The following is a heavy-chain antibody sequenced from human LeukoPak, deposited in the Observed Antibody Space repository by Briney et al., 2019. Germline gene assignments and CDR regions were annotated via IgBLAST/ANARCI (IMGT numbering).Heavy chain of an antibody. CDR1: GFTFSDYS. CDR3: ARETSAGGFDY. V-gene: IGHV3-21*01. Sequence: GGSLRLSCAASGFTFSDYSMNWVRQAPGRGLEWVSSIGGSSRSGFYADSMKGRFTISRDNTRNSLYLQMNSLRAEDTAVYYCARETSAGGFDYWGQGTLVAVSS. D-gene: IGHD6-13*01. J-gene: IGHJ4*02. CDR2: IGGSSRSG.